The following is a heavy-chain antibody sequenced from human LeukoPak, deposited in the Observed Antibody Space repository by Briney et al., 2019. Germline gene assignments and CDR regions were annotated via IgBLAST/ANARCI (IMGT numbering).Heavy chain of an antibody. CDR1: GFTFSRNA. Sequence: PGGSLRLSCSASGFTFSRNAMHWVRQAPGKGLEYVSTISSNGVSTFYADSVKGRFTISRDNSKNTLYLQMSSLRAEDTAVYYCVRAEWGYSGYDYSDQWGQGTLVTVSS. CDR2: ISSNGVST. V-gene: IGHV3-64D*09. D-gene: IGHD5-12*01. CDR3: VRAEWGYSGYDYSDQ. J-gene: IGHJ4*02.